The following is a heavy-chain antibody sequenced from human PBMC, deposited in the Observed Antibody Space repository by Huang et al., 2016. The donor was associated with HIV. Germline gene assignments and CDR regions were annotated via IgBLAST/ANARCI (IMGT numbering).Heavy chain of an antibody. CDR1: GYTFTSYA. CDR2: SNTNAGNP. Sequence: QVQLVQSGSELKKPGASVKVSCKASGYTFTSYAMNWVRQAPGQGLEWMGWSNTNAGNPTYSKGFTGRFVFALDPSVSTAYLQISSLKAEDTAVYYCARGLYSSSWAPFDYWGQGTLVTVSS. CDR3: ARGLYSSSWAPFDY. J-gene: IGHJ4*02. D-gene: IGHD6-13*01. V-gene: IGHV7-4-1*02.